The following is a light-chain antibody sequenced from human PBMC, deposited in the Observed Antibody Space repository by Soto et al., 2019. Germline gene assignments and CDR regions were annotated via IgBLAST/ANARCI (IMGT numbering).Light chain of an antibody. CDR1: SSDVGAYNY. V-gene: IGLV2-14*01. Sequence: QSALTQPASVSGSLGQSITIFCTGTSSDVGAYNYVSWYQQQPGKAPKLMISEVSNRPSGVSNRFSGSKSGNTASLIISGLQAEDEADYYCCSFTSITTYVFGTGTKVTVL. CDR2: EVS. CDR3: CSFTSITTYV. J-gene: IGLJ1*01.